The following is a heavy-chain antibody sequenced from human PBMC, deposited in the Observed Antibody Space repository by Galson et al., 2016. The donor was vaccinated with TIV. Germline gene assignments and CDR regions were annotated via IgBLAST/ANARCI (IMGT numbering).Heavy chain of an antibody. V-gene: IGHV1-69*13. CDR3: ARAPPEGYNWNPYFQH. J-gene: IGHJ1*01. Sequence: SVKVSCKASGGTFRSYTIIWVRQDPGQGLEWLGGIIPIYATTNYAQNFQGRVTITADASASTVYMELGSLRSEDTAVDFCARAPPEGYNWNPYFQHRGQGTRVTVSS. CDR2: IIPIYATT. D-gene: IGHD1-20*01. CDR1: GGTFRSYT.